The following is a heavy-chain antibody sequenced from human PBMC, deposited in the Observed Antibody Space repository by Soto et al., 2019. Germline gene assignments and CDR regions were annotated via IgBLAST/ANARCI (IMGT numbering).Heavy chain of an antibody. V-gene: IGHV3-23*01. J-gene: IGHJ4*02. CDR3: AKEASSGSYESNY. CDR1: GFTFNGYA. D-gene: IGHD1-26*01. CDR2: ISGSGDFT. Sequence: PGGSLRLSCAASGFTFNGYAMNWVRQAPGKGLEWVSAISGSGDFTYYADSVKGRFTISRDNPKNTLYLEMNSLRAEDTAVYYCAKEASSGSYESNYWGQGTLVTVSS.